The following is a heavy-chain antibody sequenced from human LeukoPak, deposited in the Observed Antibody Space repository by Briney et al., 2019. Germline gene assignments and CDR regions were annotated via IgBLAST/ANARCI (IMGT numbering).Heavy chain of an antibody. Sequence: KPSETLSLTCAVYGGSFSGYYWSWIRQPPGKGLEWIGEINHSGSTNYNPSLKSRVTISVDTSKNQFSLKLSSATAADTAVYYCARYIWGSYPTFEDYWGQGSLVTVSS. V-gene: IGHV4-34*01. CDR3: ARYIWGSYPTFEDY. J-gene: IGHJ4*02. CDR2: INHSGST. CDR1: GGSFSGYY. D-gene: IGHD3-16*02.